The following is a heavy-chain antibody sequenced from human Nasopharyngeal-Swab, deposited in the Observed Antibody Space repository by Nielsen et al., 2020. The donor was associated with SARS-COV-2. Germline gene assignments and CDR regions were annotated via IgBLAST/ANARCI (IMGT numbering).Heavy chain of an antibody. CDR2: ISYDGSNK. J-gene: IGHJ4*02. D-gene: IGHD3-10*01. Sequence: GGSLRLSCAASGFTFSSYAMHWVRQAPGKGLEWVAVISYDGSNKYYADSVKGRFTISRDNSKNTLYLQMSSLRAEDTAVYYCAKAPRYYFGSGSFYFEYWGQGTLVTVSA. CDR1: GFTFSSYA. CDR3: AKAPRYYFGSGSFYFEY. V-gene: IGHV3-30*04.